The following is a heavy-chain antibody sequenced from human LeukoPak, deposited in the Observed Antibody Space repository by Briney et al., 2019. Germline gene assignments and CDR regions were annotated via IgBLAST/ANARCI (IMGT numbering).Heavy chain of an antibody. D-gene: IGHD6-13*01. CDR2: ISGDGGST. V-gene: IGHV3-43*02. J-gene: IGHJ4*02. CDR1: GXTFDDYA. CDR3: ARKHLESSSWYLPFDY. Sequence: GGSLRLSCAASGXTFDDYAMHWVRQAPGKGLEWVSLISGDGGSTYYADSAKGRFTISRDNSKNSLYLQMNSLRTEDTALYYCARKHLESSSWYLPFDYWGQGTLVTVSS.